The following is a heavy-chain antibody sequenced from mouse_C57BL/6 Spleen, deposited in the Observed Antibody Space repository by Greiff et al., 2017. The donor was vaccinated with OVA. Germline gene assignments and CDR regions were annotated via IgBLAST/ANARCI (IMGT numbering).Heavy chain of an antibody. CDR1: GYTFTSYW. J-gene: IGHJ2*01. CDR3: ARSYDGFYYFDY. D-gene: IGHD2-3*01. CDR2: IYPGSGST. Sequence: VQLQHPGAELVKPGASVKMSCKASGYTFTSYWITWVKQRPGQGLEWIGDIYPGSGSTNYNEKFKSKATLTVDTSSSTAYMQLSSLTSEDSAVYYCARSYDGFYYFDYWGQGTTLTVSS. V-gene: IGHV1-55*01.